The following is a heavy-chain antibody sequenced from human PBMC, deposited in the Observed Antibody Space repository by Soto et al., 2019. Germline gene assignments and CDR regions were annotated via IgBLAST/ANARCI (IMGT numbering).Heavy chain of an antibody. CDR3: ARASGGDCYQRKYYYGMDV. Sequence: QVQLVRSGAEVKKPGASVKVSCKASGYTFTSYGISWVRQAPGQGLEWLGWISAYNGNTNYAQKLQGRVTMTTDTSTSTAYMELRRLTSDNTAVYYCARASGGDCYQRKYYYGMDVWGQVTTVTVSS. V-gene: IGHV1-18*01. CDR1: GYTFTSYG. CDR2: ISAYNGNT. J-gene: IGHJ6*02. D-gene: IGHD2-21*02.